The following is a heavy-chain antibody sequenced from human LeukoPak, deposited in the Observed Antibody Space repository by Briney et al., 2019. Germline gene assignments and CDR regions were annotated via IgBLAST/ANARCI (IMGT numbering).Heavy chain of an antibody. D-gene: IGHD3-3*01. V-gene: IGHV4-31*03. J-gene: IGHJ6*02. CDR1: GGSISSGGYS. Sequence: MTSQTLSLTCTVSGGSISSGGYSWSWIRQHPGKGLEWIGYIYYSGSTYYNPSLKSRVTISVDTSKNQFSLKLSSVTAADTAVYYCARDELRFLEWPIGAYYYYGMDVWGQGTTVTVSS. CDR2: IYYSGST. CDR3: ARDELRFLEWPIGAYYYYGMDV.